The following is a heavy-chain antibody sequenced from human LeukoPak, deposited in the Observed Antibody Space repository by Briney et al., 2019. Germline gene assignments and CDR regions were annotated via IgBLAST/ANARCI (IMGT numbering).Heavy chain of an antibody. D-gene: IGHD5-12*01. J-gene: IGHJ4*02. CDR3: ARAYSGYDY. V-gene: IGHV3-7*04. Sequence: GGSLRLSCAASGFTLSSYWMSWVRQAPGKGLEWVANVKQDGSEKYYVDSVKGRFTISRDNAKNSLSLQMNSLRAEDTAVYYCARAYSGYDYWGQGTLVTVSS. CDR2: VKQDGSEK. CDR1: GFTLSSYW.